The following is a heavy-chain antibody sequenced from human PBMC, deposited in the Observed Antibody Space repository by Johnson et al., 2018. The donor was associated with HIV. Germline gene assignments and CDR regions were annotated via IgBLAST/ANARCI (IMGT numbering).Heavy chain of an antibody. CDR1: GFTFSSYA. J-gene: IGHJ3*02. CDR3: ARSSGSYLDDAFDI. D-gene: IGHD1-26*01. V-gene: IGHV3-30-3*01. CDR2: ISYDGSNK. Sequence: VQLVESGGGVVQPGRSLRLSCAASGFTFSSYAVHWVRQAPGKGLEWVAVISYDGSNKYYADSVKGRFTISRDNAKNSLYLQMNSLRAEDTAVYYGARSSGSYLDDAFDIWGQGTMVTVSS.